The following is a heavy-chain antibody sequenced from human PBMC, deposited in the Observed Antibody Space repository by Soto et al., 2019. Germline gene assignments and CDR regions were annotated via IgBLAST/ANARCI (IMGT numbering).Heavy chain of an antibody. D-gene: IGHD3-22*01. Sequence: GGSLRLSCAASGFTFSGSAMHWVRQASGKGLEWVGRIRSKAKSYATAYAASVKGRFNISRDDSKKTAYLQKNSLKTEYTALYYCTRQYYYDSSGYYYGAEDAFDIWGQGTMVTVSS. CDR1: GFTFSGSA. CDR3: TRQYYYDSSGYYYGAEDAFDI. V-gene: IGHV3-73*01. J-gene: IGHJ3*02. CDR2: IRSKAKSYAT.